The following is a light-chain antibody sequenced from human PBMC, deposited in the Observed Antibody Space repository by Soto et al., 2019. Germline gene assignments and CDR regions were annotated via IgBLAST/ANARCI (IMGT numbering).Light chain of an antibody. V-gene: IGKV3-20*01. CDR2: GAS. Sequence: EIVLTQSPGTLSLSPGERATLSCRASQSVSSSYLAWYQQKPGQAPRLLIYGASSRATGIPDRFSGSGSGTDVSLTISRLEPEDCAVYYCQQYDSSPWTFGQGTKVEVK. CDR3: QQYDSSPWT. J-gene: IGKJ1*01. CDR1: QSVSSSY.